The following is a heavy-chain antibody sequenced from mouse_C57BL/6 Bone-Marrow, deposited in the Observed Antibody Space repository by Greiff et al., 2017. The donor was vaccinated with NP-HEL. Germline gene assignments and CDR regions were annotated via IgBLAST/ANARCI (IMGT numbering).Heavy chain of an antibody. CDR1: GYSFTSYY. CDR3: AKSWGIYDGYYYAMDY. Sequence: QVQLKESGPELVKPGASVKISCKASGYSFTSYYIHWVKQRPGQGLEWIGWIYPGSGNTKYNEKFKGKATLTADTSSSTAYMQLSSLTSEDSAVYYCAKSWGIYDGYYYAMDYWGQGTSVTVSS. CDR2: IYPGSGNT. D-gene: IGHD2-3*01. J-gene: IGHJ4*01. V-gene: IGHV1-66*01.